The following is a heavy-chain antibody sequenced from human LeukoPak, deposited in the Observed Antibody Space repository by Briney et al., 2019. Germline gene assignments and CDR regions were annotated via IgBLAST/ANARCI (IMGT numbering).Heavy chain of an antibody. V-gene: IGHV3-23*01. CDR3: AKDRRLGYFDY. J-gene: IGHJ4*02. D-gene: IGHD1-26*01. Sequence: PGGSLRLSCAASGCTFSSYAMSWVRQAPGKGLEWVPSISGSGGRTYPAASVKGRFTISRDHSTHPLYLQMNSLRAEDPAVYYCAKDRRLGYFDYWGQGTLVTVSS. CDR1: GCTFSSYA. CDR2: ISGSGGRT.